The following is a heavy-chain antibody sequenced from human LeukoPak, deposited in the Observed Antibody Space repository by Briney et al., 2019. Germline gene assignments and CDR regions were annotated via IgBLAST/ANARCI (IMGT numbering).Heavy chain of an antibody. J-gene: IGHJ4*02. CDR3: AKGGSLYTYYFDY. CDR2: ISWDGGST. CDR1: GFTFDDYT. D-gene: IGHD3-16*01. V-gene: IGHV3-43*01. Sequence: GGSLRLSCAASGFTFDDYTMHWVRQAPEKGLEWVSLISWDGGSTYYADSVKGRFTISRDNSKNSLYLQMNSLRTEDTALYYCAKGGSLYTYYFDYWGQGTLVTVSS.